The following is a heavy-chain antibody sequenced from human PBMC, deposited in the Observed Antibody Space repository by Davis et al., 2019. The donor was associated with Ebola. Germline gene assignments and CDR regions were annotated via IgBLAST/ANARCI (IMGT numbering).Heavy chain of an antibody. V-gene: IGHV4-34*01. CDR2: INHSGNT. CDR1: GGSLSGHY. D-gene: IGHD3-3*01. J-gene: IGHJ5*02. Sequence: SETLSLTCDVSGGSLSGHYWSWIRQPPGKGLEWIGEINHSGNTDYNPSLQRRVTISVDTSKNAFSLKMTSVTAADTAMYYCARHGGFGVVIKGWFDPWGQGTLVTVSS. CDR3: ARHGGFGVVIKGWFDP.